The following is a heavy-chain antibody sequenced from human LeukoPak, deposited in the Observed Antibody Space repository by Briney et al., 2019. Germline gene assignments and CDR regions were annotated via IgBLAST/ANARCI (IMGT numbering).Heavy chain of an antibody. Sequence: ASVKVSCKAFGYTFTSNYMHWVRQAPGQGLEWMGIINPSGGSTSYAQKFQGRVTMTRDTSTSTVYMELSSLRSEDTAVYYCARENAIAAAGTIAFDIWGQGTMVTVSS. J-gene: IGHJ3*02. CDR1: GYTFTSNY. CDR3: ARENAIAAAGTIAFDI. CDR2: INPSGGST. D-gene: IGHD6-13*01. V-gene: IGHV1-46*01.